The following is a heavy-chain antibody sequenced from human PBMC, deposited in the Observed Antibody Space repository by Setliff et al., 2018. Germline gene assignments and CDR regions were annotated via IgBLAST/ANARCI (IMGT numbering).Heavy chain of an antibody. CDR3: ARRRWLQFYYYYGMDV. J-gene: IGHJ6*02. CDR1: GYSISSGYD. CDR2: IYHSGST. V-gene: IGHV4-38-2*01. Sequence: SETLSLTCGVSGYSISSGYDWGWIRQPPGKGLEWIGSIYHSGSTYYNPSLKSRVTTSVDTSKNQFSLKLSSVTAADTAVYYCARRRWLQFYYYYGMDVWGQGTTVTVSS. D-gene: IGHD4-4*01.